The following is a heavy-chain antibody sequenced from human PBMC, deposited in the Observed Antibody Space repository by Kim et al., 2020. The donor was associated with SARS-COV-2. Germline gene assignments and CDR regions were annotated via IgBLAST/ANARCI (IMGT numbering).Heavy chain of an antibody. D-gene: IGHD5-12*01. Sequence: GGSLRLSCAASGFTFSGSAMHWVRQASGKGLEWVGRIRSKANSYATAYAASVKGRFTISRADSKNTAYLQMNSLKTEDTAVYYCTRRDGYNSYGGMDVWGQGTTVTVSS. CDR1: GFTFSGSA. V-gene: IGHV3-73*01. CDR2: IRSKANSYAT. CDR3: TRRDGYNSYGGMDV. J-gene: IGHJ6*02.